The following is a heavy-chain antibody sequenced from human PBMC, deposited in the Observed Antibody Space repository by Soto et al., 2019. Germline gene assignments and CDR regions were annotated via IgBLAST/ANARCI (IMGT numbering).Heavy chain of an antibody. Sequence: GGSLRLSCAASGFTFSSSWMNWVRQAPGKGLEWVAGIKEDGSEKYYVDIVKGRFTISRDNAKNSLYLQMNSLGVEDTAVYYCARGPYRNTYNWFDSWGQGTLVTVSS. CDR3: ARGPYRNTYNWFDS. J-gene: IGHJ5*02. D-gene: IGHD5-12*01. CDR2: IKEDGSEK. CDR1: GFTFSSSW. V-gene: IGHV3-7*01.